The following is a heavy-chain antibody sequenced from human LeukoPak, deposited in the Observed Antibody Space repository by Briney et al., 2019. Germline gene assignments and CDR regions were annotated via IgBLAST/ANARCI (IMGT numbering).Heavy chain of an antibody. CDR1: GVTFSSYA. J-gene: IGHJ4*02. CDR3: ARGGPYCSGGSCYPYYFDY. Sequence: GSSVSVSCTASGVTFSSYAISWVRQAPGQGLEWMGGIIPIFGTANYAQKFQGRVTITADESTSTAYMELSSLRSEDTAVYYCARGGPYCSGGSCYPYYFDYWGQGTLVTVSS. V-gene: IGHV1-69*01. CDR2: IIPIFGTA. D-gene: IGHD2-15*01.